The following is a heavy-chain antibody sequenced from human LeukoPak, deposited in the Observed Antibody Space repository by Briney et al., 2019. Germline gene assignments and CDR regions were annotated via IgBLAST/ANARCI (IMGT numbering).Heavy chain of an antibody. CDR1: GFPFSNHG. J-gene: IGHJ4*02. V-gene: IGHV3-30*02. CDR3: AEDAANLLYYFDH. Sequence: GGSLRLSCVASGFPFSNHGMHWVRQAPGKGLEWVASIWDDGSDKYSADSVRGRFTISRDNSRNTLFLQMNSLRPEDTAVYYCAEDAANLLYYFDHWGQGALVTVSS. CDR2: IWDDGSDK. D-gene: IGHD2-15*01.